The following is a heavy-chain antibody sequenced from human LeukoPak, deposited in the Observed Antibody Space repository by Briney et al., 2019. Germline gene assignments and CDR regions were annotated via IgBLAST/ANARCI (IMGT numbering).Heavy chain of an antibody. CDR2: IYHGGST. CDR1: GYSISSVYY. D-gene: IGHD2-15*01. Sequence: SETLSFTCSVSGYSISSVYYWGWIRQPPGKGLEWIGNIYHGGSTYYNASLKSRVTISLHMSKNQFSLKLSSVTAADTAAYYCARVRYCSGGSCSSPTYFDYWGQGTLVTVSS. V-gene: IGHV4-38-2*02. CDR3: ARVRYCSGGSCSSPTYFDY. J-gene: IGHJ4*02.